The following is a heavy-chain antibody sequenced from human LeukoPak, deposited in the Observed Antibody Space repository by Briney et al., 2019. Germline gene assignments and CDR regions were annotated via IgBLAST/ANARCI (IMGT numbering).Heavy chain of an antibody. D-gene: IGHD2-15*01. CDR2: IYYSGST. V-gene: IGHV4-59*01. CDR1: GCSISSYY. Sequence: SETLSLTCTVSGCSISSYYWSWIRQPPGKGLEWIGYIYYSGSTNYNPSLKSRVTISVDTSKNQFSLKLSSVTAADTAIYYCATKVRGGFDIWGQGTMVTVSS. CDR3: ATKVRGGFDI. J-gene: IGHJ3*02.